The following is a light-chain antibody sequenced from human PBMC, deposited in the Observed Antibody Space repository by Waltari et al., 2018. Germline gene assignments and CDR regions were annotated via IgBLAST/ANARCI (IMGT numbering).Light chain of an antibody. CDR3: QTWDTTSVI. J-gene: IGLJ2*01. Sequence: SYELTQPPSISVSPGQAVSITCSGHKLGDRLAFWYQQRPGQSPSLVLYQADKRPSGIPERFSGSNSGNTATLTISGTQPLDEADYYCQTWDTTSVIFGGGTRLTVL. V-gene: IGLV3-1*01. CDR2: QAD. CDR1: KLGDRL.